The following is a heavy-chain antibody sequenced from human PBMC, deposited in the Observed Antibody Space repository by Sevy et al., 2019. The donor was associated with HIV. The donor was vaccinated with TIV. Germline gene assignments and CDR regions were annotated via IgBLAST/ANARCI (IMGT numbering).Heavy chain of an antibody. Sequence: GGSLRLSCAASGFTFSSYAMHWVRQAPGKGLEWVAVISYDGSNKYYADSVKGRFTISRDNSKNTLYLQMNSLRAEDTAVYYCARDQEGWLVGYYYYGMDVWGQGTTVTVSS. CDR3: ARDQEGWLVGYYYYGMDV. V-gene: IGHV3-30-3*01. CDR2: ISYDGSNK. J-gene: IGHJ6*02. CDR1: GFTFSSYA. D-gene: IGHD6-19*01.